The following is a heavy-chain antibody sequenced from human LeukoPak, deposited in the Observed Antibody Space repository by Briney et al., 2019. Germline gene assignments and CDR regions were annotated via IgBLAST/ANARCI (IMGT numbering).Heavy chain of an antibody. CDR1: GYTFTSYG. Sequence: GASVKVSCKAAGYTFTSYGISWVRQAPGQGLGWMGWISAYNGNTNYAQKLQGRVTMTTDTSTSTAYMELRSLRSDDTAVYYCARGFPRYYYDSSGYYYFDYRGQGTLVTVSS. CDR3: ARGFPRYYYDSSGYYYFDY. V-gene: IGHV1-18*01. J-gene: IGHJ4*02. D-gene: IGHD3-22*01. CDR2: ISAYNGNT.